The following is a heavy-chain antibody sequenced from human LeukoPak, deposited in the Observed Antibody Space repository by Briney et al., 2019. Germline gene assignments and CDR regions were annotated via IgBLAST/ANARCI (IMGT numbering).Heavy chain of an antibody. CDR2: IYTSGST. V-gene: IGHV4-61*02. Sequence: SETLSLTCTVSGGSISSSSYYWGWIRQPPGKGLEWIGRIYTSGSTNYNPSLKSRVTISVDTSKNQFSLKLSSVTAADTAVYYCARGSYYGSGRIFEYWGQGTLVTVSS. D-gene: IGHD3-10*01. CDR1: GGSISSSSYY. J-gene: IGHJ4*02. CDR3: ARGSYYGSGRIFEY.